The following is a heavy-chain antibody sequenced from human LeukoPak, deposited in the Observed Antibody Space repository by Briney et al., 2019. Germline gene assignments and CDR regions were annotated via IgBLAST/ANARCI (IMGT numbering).Heavy chain of an antibody. CDR3: ARDLGYCSSTSCSNWFDP. CDR1: GFTFSSYS. V-gene: IGHV3-48*04. CDR2: ISGSSNTI. J-gene: IGHJ5*02. Sequence: GGSLRLSCSASGFTFSSYSMNWVRQAPGKGLESVSYISGSSNTIYYADSVKGRFTISRDNAKNSLYLQMNSLRAEDTAVYYCARDLGYCSSTSCSNWFDPWGQGTLVTVSS. D-gene: IGHD2-2*01.